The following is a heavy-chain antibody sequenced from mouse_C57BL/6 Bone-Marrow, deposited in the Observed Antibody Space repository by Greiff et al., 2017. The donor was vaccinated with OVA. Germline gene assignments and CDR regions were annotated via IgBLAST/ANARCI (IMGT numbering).Heavy chain of an antibody. CDR3: ARWGIYDYYAMDY. D-gene: IGHD1-3*01. V-gene: IGHV5-15*01. CDR2: ISNLAYSI. Sequence: EVKLMESGGGLVQPGGSLKLSCAASGFTFSDYGMAWVRQAPRKGPEWVAFISNLAYSIYYADTVTGRFTISRENAKNTLYLEMSSLRSEDTAMYYCARWGIYDYYAMDYWGQGTSVTVSS. CDR1: GFTFSDYG. J-gene: IGHJ4*01.